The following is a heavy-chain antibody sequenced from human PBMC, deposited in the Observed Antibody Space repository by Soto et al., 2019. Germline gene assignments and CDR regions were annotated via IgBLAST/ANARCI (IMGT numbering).Heavy chain of an antibody. D-gene: IGHD2-2*01. J-gene: IGHJ6*02. V-gene: IGHV3-30*18. CDR1: AFTVTSQG. CDR3: SKVLGYCSCSSCPMLLHYYYGMDV. Sequence: GGSLTLSCPPSAFTVTSQGTDWVRQAQGKGLGCVAAISYDGRNKNHADSVNGRCTLSTDNSKHTPYLQLGSMRAEDTAMCYCSKVLGYCSCSSCPMLLHYYYGMDVWGQGTTVTASS. CDR2: ISYDGRNK.